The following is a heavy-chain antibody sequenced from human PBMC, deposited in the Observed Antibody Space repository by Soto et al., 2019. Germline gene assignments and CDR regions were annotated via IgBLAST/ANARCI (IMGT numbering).Heavy chain of an antibody. V-gene: IGHV4-59*01. CDR1: GGSISSYY. Sequence: SETLSLTCTVSGGSISSYYWSWIRQPPGKGLEWIGYIYYSGSTNYNPSLKSRVTISVDTSKNQFSLKLSSVTAADTAVYYCARVCGGYYQGCFDYWGQGTLVTVSS. CDR3: ARVCGGYYQGCFDY. D-gene: IGHD3-22*01. CDR2: IYYSGST. J-gene: IGHJ4*02.